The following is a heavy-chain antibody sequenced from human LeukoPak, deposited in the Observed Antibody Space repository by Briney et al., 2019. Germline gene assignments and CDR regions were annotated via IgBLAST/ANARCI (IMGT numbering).Heavy chain of an antibody. CDR3: ARALALYYDRAQYYFDY. V-gene: IGHV1-2*02. D-gene: IGHD3-9*01. Sequence: ASVKVSCKASGYTFTGYYMHWVRQAPGQGLEWMGWINPNSGGTNYAQKFQGRVTMTRDTSISTAYMELSRLRSDDTAVYYCARALALYYDRAQYYFDYWGQGTLVTVSS. CDR1: GYTFTGYY. J-gene: IGHJ4*02. CDR2: INPNSGGT.